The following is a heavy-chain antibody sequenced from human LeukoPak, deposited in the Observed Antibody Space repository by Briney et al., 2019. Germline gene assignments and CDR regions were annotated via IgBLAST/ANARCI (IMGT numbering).Heavy chain of an antibody. D-gene: IGHD3-22*01. J-gene: IGHJ4*02. CDR1: GFTFSSYA. V-gene: IGHV3-23*01. Sequence: GGSLRLSCAASGFTFSSYAMSWVRQAPGKGLEWVSAISGSGGSTYYADSVKGRFAISRDNSKNTLYLQMNSLRAEDTAVYYCAKQRAYATMTHFDYWGQGTLVTVSS. CDR3: AKQRAYATMTHFDY. CDR2: ISGSGGST.